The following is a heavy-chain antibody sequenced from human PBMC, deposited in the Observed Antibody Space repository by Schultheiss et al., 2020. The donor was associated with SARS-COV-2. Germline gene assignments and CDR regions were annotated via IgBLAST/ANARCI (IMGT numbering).Heavy chain of an antibody. CDR2: IHENGHIT. D-gene: IGHD3-10*01. J-gene: IGHJ5*02. Sequence: GGSLRLSCAASGFTFSSHWMHWVRQAPGKGLEWVSYIHENGHITMYADSVKGRFTISRDNAKNTLYLQMDSLGVDDTAVYYCVRGRFDPWGQGTLVTVSS. CDR3: VRGRFDP. CDR1: GFTFSSHW. V-gene: IGHV3-74*03.